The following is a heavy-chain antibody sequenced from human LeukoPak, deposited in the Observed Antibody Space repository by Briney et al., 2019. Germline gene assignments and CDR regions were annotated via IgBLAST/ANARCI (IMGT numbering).Heavy chain of an antibody. CDR1: GGSLSGYY. D-gene: IGHD6-19*01. CDR2: INHSGST. CDR3: ARFRIAVADAYYYYYMDV. J-gene: IGHJ6*03. V-gene: IGHV4-34*01. Sequence: SETLSLTCAVYGGSLSGYYWSWIRQPPGKGLEWIGEINHSGSTNYNPSLKNRVTISVDTSKNQFSLKLSSVTAADTAVYYCARFRIAVADAYYYYYMDVWGKGTTVTVSS.